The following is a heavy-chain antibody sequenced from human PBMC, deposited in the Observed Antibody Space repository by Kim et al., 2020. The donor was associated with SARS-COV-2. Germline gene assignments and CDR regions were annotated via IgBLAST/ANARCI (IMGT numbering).Heavy chain of an antibody. D-gene: IGHD2-2*03. CDR3: ASMGGYCSSTSCYADNSPLWY. CDR2: ISAYNGNT. J-gene: IGHJ4*02. Sequence: ASVKVSCKASGYTFTSYGISWVRQAPGQGLEWMGWISAYNGNTNYAQKLQGRVTMTTDTSTSTAYMELRSLRSDDTAVYYCASMGGYCSSTSCYADNSPLWYWGQGTLVTVSS. CDR1: GYTFTSYG. V-gene: IGHV1-18*01.